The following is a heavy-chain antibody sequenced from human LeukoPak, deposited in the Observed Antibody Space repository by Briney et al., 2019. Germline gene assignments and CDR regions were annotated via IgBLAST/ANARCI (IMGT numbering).Heavy chain of an antibody. CDR2: ISRSGNSI. CDR3: PRVFPGALETDTPMVLFDY. Sequence: GGSLRLSCAPSGFAFRDSYMSWVRPAPGKGLAWVSYISRSGNSIYYADSVKRRFTSARDNAKNSLQLQMSSWRAEDTAVYYCPRVFPGALETDTPMVLFDYWGQETLLTV. D-gene: IGHD5-18*01. V-gene: IGHV3-11*01. J-gene: IGHJ4*02. CDR1: GFAFRDSY.